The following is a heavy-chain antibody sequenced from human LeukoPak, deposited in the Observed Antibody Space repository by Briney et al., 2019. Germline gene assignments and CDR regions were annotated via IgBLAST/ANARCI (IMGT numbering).Heavy chain of an antibody. J-gene: IGHJ6*03. V-gene: IGHV4-4*07. Sequence: PSETLSLTCTVSGGSISSYYWSWIRQPAGKGLEWIGRIYTSGSTNYNPSLKSRVTMSVDTSKNQFSLKLSSVTAADTAVYYCARVRTSQYYYYMDVWGKGTTVTVSS. CDR2: IYTSGST. CDR3: ARVRTSQYYYYMDV. CDR1: GGSISSYY.